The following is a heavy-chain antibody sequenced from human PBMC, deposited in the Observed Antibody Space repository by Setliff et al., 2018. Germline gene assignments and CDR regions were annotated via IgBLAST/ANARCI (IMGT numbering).Heavy chain of an antibody. CDR3: ARERDGYSATPHWAY. V-gene: IGHV3-20*04. J-gene: IGHJ4*02. Sequence: GGSLRLSCAASGFTFDDYGMSWVRQAPGKGLEWVSGINWNGGSTGYADSVKGRFTISRDKAKNSLYLQMNSLRAEDTALYYCARERDGYSATPHWAYWGQGTLVTVSS. CDR1: GFTFDDYG. CDR2: INWNGGST. D-gene: IGHD5-18*01.